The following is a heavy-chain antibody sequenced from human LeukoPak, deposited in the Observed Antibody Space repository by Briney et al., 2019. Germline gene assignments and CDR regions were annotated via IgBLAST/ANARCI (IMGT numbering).Heavy chain of an antibody. CDR2: NNGDGSTT. J-gene: IGHJ5*02. Sequence: PGGSLRLSCVASGFSLSGYWMYWIRQAPGKGLMYISRNNGDGSTTNYADVVKGRFTTSRDNVKNTLYLQMNSLRVEDTAVYYCARDPRNVGLAPWGQGTLVTVSS. V-gene: IGHV3-74*01. D-gene: IGHD2-15*01. CDR3: ARDPRNVGLAP. CDR1: GFSLSGYW.